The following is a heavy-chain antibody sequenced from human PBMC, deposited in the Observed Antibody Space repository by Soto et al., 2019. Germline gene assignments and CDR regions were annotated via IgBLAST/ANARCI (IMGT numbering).Heavy chain of an antibody. V-gene: IGHV3-33*01. D-gene: IGHD6-19*01. J-gene: IGHJ4*02. Sequence: GGSLRLSCAASGFTFSSYGMHWVRQAPGKGLEWVAVIWYDGSHKYYADSVKGRFTISRDNSKNTLYLQMNSLRAEDTAVYYCARAIAVAGTGATFFDYWGQGTLVTVSS. CDR1: GFTFSSYG. CDR3: ARAIAVAGTGATFFDY. CDR2: IWYDGSHK.